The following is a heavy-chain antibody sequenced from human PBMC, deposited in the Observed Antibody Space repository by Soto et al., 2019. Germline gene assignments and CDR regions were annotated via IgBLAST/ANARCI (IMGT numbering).Heavy chain of an antibody. J-gene: IGHJ5*02. V-gene: IGHV4-39*01. CDR2: IYYSGTT. CDR3: ARQVNSGTYDH. Sequence: PSETLSLTCTVSGYSISTNADYWGWIRQAPGKGLEWIGNIYYSGTTYYNPSLKSRVTISVDTSKNQFSLNLTSVTAADTAAYYCARQVNSGTYDHWGQGTLVTVSS. D-gene: IGHD1-26*01. CDR1: GYSISTNADY.